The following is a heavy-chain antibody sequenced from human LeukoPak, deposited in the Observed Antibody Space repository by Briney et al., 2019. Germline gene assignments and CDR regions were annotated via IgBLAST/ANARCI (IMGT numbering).Heavy chain of an antibody. Sequence: RGESLKISCKGSGYSFTSYWIGWVRQMPGKGLEWMGITYPGDSDTRYSPSFQGQVTISADKSISTAYLQWSSLKASDTAMYYCARLFWDSSGYYSNFDYWGQGTLVTVSS. D-gene: IGHD3-22*01. J-gene: IGHJ4*02. CDR2: TYPGDSDT. CDR3: ARLFWDSSGYYSNFDY. V-gene: IGHV5-51*01. CDR1: GYSFTSYW.